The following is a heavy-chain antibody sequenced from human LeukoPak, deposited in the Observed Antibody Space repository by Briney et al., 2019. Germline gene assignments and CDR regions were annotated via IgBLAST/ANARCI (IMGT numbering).Heavy chain of an antibody. CDR1: GFNFDEYA. D-gene: IGHD3-9*01. V-gene: IGHV3-9*01. Sequence: GGSLRLSCAASGFNFDEYAIHWVRQGPGKGLEWVSGISWNSGSISYAVSVKGRFTISRDNAKKSLYLQMNSLRPEDTAFYFCAKGRQYFDWLSYGLDVWGQGTTVIVSS. J-gene: IGHJ6*02. CDR2: ISWNSGSI. CDR3: AKGRQYFDWLSYGLDV.